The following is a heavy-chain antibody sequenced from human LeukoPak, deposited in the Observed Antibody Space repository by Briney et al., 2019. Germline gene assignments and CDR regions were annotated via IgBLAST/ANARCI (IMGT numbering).Heavy chain of an antibody. D-gene: IGHD1-26*01. CDR1: GFTFSSYW. CDR2: INSEGIST. J-gene: IGHJ5*02. CDR3: ARGYVGATTGDWFDP. V-gene: IGHV3-74*01. Sequence: GGSLRLSCAASGFTFSSYWMHWVRQDPGKGLVWVSRINSEGISTSYADSVKGRFTISRDNAKNTLYLQMNSLRAEGTAVYYCARGYVGATTGDWFDPWGQGTLVTVSS.